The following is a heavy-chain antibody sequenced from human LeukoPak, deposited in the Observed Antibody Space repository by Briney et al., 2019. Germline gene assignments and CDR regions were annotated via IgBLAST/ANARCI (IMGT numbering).Heavy chain of an antibody. J-gene: IGHJ6*03. V-gene: IGHV3-30-3*01. CDR2: ISYDGSNK. D-gene: IGHD2-2*01. CDR1: GFTFSSYA. CDR3: ARDHYCSSTSCARLPNYYYYYMDV. Sequence: GGSLRLSCAASGFTFSSYAMHWVRQAPGKGLEWVAVISYDGSNKYYADSVKGRFTISRDNSKNTLYLQMNSLRAEDTAVYYCARDHYCSSTSCARLPNYYYYYMDVWGKGTTVTVSS.